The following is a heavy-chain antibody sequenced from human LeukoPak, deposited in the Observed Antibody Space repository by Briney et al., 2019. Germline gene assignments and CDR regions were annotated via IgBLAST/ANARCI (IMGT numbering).Heavy chain of an antibody. J-gene: IGHJ5*02. Sequence: SVKVSCKASGYTFTGYYMHWVRQAPGQGLEWMGRINPNSGGTNYAQKFQGRVTMTRDASISTAYMELSRLRSDDTAVYYCARGTVSAVSNWFDPWGQGTLVTVSS. V-gene: IGHV1-2*06. D-gene: IGHD1-14*01. CDR3: ARGTVSAVSNWFDP. CDR2: INPNSGGT. CDR1: GYTFTGYY.